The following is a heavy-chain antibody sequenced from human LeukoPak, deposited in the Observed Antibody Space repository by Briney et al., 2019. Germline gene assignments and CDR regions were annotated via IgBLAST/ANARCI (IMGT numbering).Heavy chain of an antibody. D-gene: IGHD6-13*01. CDR2: IYTSGST. J-gene: IGHJ6*03. Sequence: SSETLSLTCTVSGGSISSYYWSWIRQPPGKGLEWIGYIYTSGSTNYNPSLKSRVTISVDTSKNHFSLKLSSVTAADTAVYYCARLIRLAAAGTEYYYYMDVWGKGTTVTVSS. CDR3: ARLIRLAAAGTEYYYYMDV. CDR1: GGSISSYY. V-gene: IGHV4-4*09.